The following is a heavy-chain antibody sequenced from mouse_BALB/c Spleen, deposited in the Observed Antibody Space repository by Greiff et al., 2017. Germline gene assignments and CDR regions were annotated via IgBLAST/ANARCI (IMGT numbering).Heavy chain of an antibody. J-gene: IGHJ3*01. D-gene: IGHD2-2*01. CDR3: ARVVYYGNDEPFAY. CDR1: GFSLTSYG. Sequence: QVQLKESGPGLVAPSQSLSITCTVSGFSLTSYGVHWVRQPPGKGLEWLGVIWAGGSTNYNSALMSRLSISKDNSKSQVFLKMNSLQTDDTAMYYCARVVYYGNDEPFAYWGQGTLVTVSA. V-gene: IGHV2-9*02. CDR2: IWAGGST.